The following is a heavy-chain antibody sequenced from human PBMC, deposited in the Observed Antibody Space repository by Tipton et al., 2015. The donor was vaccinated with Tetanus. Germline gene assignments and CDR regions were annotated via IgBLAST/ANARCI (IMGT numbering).Heavy chain of an antibody. CDR2: VYYTGDT. Sequence: TLSLTCTVSGDSVSGYYWSWMRQPPGKGVEWVGYVYYTGDTNYNPSLKSRVTISMDRSENQISLKMNSVTAADAAVYYCAGVTAQRTALCFEHWGQGTQVTVSS. J-gene: IGHJ1*01. CDR3: AGVTAQRTALCFEH. V-gene: IGHV4-59*02. D-gene: IGHD2-2*01. CDR1: GDSVSGYY.